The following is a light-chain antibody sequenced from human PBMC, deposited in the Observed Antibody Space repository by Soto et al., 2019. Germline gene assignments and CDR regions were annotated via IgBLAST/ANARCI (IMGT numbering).Light chain of an antibody. Sequence: QSALTQPASVSGSPGKSITISCTGTSSDVGGYNYVSWYQQHPGKAPKLMIYEVSNRPSGVSNRFSGSKSGNTASLTISGLQAEDEADYYCSSYTSRSTLVFGTGTKLTVL. CDR1: SSDVGGYNY. V-gene: IGLV2-14*01. CDR3: SSYTSRSTLV. CDR2: EVS. J-gene: IGLJ1*01.